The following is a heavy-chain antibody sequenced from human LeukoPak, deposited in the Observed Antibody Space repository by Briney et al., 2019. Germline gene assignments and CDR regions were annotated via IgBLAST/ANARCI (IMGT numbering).Heavy chain of an antibody. D-gene: IGHD3-10*01. Sequence: GGSLRLSCAASGFTFHNYGMHWVRQAPGKGLEWVAVISYDGSNKYYADSVKGRFTISRDNSKDTLYLQMNSLRAEDTAVYYGAKSLSLTVRGVPLADSWGQGTLVTVSS. CDR1: GFTFHNYG. J-gene: IGHJ4*02. CDR3: AKSLSLTVRGVPLADS. CDR2: ISYDGSNK. V-gene: IGHV3-30*18.